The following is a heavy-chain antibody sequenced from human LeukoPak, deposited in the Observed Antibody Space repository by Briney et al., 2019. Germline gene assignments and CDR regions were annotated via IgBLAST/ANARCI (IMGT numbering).Heavy chain of an antibody. CDR1: GFTFSSYG. Sequence: GGSLRLSCAASGFTFSSYGMHWVRQAPGKGLEWMAVIWYDGSNKYYADSVKGRFTISRDNSKNTLYLQMNSLRAEDTAVYYCARERAGPYYYGMDVWGQGTTVTVSS. CDR3: ARERAGPYYYGMDV. CDR2: IWYDGSNK. V-gene: IGHV3-33*01. J-gene: IGHJ6*02.